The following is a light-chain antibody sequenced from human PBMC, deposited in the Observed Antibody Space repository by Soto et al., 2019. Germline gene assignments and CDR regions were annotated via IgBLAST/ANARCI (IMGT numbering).Light chain of an antibody. CDR1: SSNIGADYD. CDR2: DNT. V-gene: IGLV1-40*01. J-gene: IGLJ3*02. CDR3: QSYDSSLSGWV. Sequence: QSVLTQPPSVSGAPGQRVTISCTGSSSNIGADYDVHWYQQVPGTAPKLLIFDNTNRPSGVPDRFSGSKSGTSASLAITGLQAEDEADYYCQSYDSSLSGWVFGGGTKLTGL.